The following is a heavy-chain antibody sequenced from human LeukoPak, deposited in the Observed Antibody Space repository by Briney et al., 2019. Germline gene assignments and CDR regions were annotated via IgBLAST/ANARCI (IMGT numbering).Heavy chain of an antibody. CDR2: ISYDGSNK. Sequence: QPGGSLRLSCAASGFTFSSYGMHWVRQAPGKGLEWVAVISYDGSNKYYADSVKGRFTISRDNSKNTLYLQMNSLRAEDTAVYYCAKMDWFDPWGQGTLVTVSS. V-gene: IGHV3-30*18. J-gene: IGHJ5*02. CDR1: GFTFSSYG. CDR3: AKMDWFDP.